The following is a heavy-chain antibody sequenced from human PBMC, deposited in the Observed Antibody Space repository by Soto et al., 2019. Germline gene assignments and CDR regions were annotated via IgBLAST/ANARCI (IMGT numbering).Heavy chain of an antibody. CDR2: IYYSGST. Sequence: SETLSLTCAVSGASMSGHYWSWIRQPPGKGLEWIGYIYYSGSTNYTPSLKSRVTISLDTSKSQFSLQLTSLTAADTAIYYCARLSGIQEHIDQWGLGTLVTVSS. V-gene: IGHV4-59*11. CDR1: GASMSGHY. CDR3: ARLSGIQEHIDQ. J-gene: IGHJ4*02. D-gene: IGHD2-21*01.